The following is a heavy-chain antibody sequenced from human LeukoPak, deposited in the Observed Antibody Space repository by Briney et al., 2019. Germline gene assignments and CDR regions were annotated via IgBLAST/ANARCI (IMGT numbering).Heavy chain of an antibody. J-gene: IGHJ4*02. Sequence: SETLSLTCSVSGASISSSSYYWGWIRQPPGKGLEWIGSIYYSGSTYYNPSLKSRVTISVDTSKNQFSLKLSSVTAADTAVCYCARGGGVAVAGYWGQGTLVTVSS. CDR1: GASISSSSYY. CDR3: ARGGGVAVAGY. CDR2: IYYSGST. V-gene: IGHV4-39*01. D-gene: IGHD6-19*01.